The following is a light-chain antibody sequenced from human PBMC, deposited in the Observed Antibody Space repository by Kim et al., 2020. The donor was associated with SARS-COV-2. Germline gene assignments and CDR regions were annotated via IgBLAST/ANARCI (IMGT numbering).Light chain of an antibody. J-gene: IGLJ1*01. CDR1: SSNIGAGYD. CDR3: QSYDSSLSAYV. CDR2: GNN. Sequence: QRVHISCTGSSSNIGAGYDVHWYQQLPGAAPKLLIYGNNNRPSGVPDRLSASKSGTSASLAITGLQAEDEADYYCQSYDSSLSAYVFGTGTKVTVL. V-gene: IGLV1-40*01.